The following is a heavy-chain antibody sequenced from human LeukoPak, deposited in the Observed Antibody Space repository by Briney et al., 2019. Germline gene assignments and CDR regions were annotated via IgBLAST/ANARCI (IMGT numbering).Heavy chain of an antibody. CDR1: GFTFSSYA. Sequence: GGSLRLSCAASGFTFSSYAMSWVRQAPGKGLEWVSAISGSGGSTYYADSVKGRFTISRDNSKNTLYLQMNSLRAEDTAVYYCATVPVSLYSSSSPSLSYWGQGTLVTVSS. D-gene: IGHD6-6*01. V-gene: IGHV3-23*01. J-gene: IGHJ4*02. CDR3: ATVPVSLYSSSSPSLSY. CDR2: ISGSGGST.